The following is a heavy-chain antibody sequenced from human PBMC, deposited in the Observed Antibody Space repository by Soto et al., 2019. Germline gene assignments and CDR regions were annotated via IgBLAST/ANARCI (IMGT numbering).Heavy chain of an antibody. V-gene: IGHV2-5*01. Sequence: QITLKESGPTLVKPTQTLTLTCTFSGFSLSTSGVGVGWIRQPPGKALEWLALIYWNDDKRYSPSLKSRLTIPKHPPKNQVVLTMTNMDPVDTATYYCAHAGGGSYRYTNPTFFDYWGQGTLVTVSS. CDR2: IYWNDDK. CDR1: GFSLSTSGVG. D-gene: IGHD3-16*02. J-gene: IGHJ4*02. CDR3: AHAGGGSYRYTNPTFFDY.